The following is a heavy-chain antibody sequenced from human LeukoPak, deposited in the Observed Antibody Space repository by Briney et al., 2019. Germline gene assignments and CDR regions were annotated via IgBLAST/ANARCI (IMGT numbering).Heavy chain of an antibody. Sequence: GGSLRLSCTASGFPFIEYSMNWVRQAQGKGLEWISYIGIDSGNTKYADSVRGRFTISADKAKNSLYLQMNSLRVEDTAVYYCARDHNYAFDNWGQGTLVSVAS. CDR2: IGIDSGNT. D-gene: IGHD1-1*01. CDR1: GFPFIEYS. CDR3: ARDHNYAFDN. J-gene: IGHJ4*02. V-gene: IGHV3-11*06.